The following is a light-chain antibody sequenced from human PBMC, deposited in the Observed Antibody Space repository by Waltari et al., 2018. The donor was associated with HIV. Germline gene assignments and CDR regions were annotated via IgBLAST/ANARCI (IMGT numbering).Light chain of an antibody. J-gene: IGLJ3*02. CDR1: NIGSKS. Sequence: SYVLTQPPSVSVAPGQMASLACGGNNIGSKSVHWYQQKPGQAPLLVVYDDSDRPSGIPERFSGSNSGHTASLTVSGLQAEDEADYYCSSYAGYYDWVFGGGTKLTVL. CDR3: SSYAGYYDWV. CDR2: DDS. V-gene: IGLV3-21*02.